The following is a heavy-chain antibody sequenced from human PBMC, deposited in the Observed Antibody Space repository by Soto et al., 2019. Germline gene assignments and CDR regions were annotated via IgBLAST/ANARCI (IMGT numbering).Heavy chain of an antibody. J-gene: IGHJ6*02. V-gene: IGHV3-49*03. D-gene: IGHD6-13*01. CDR3: TRARVAAAGTSNYYYGMDV. CDR2: IRSKAYGGTT. Sequence: GGSLRLSCTASGFTFGDYAMSWFRQAPGKGQEWVGFIRSKAYGGTTEYAASVKGRFTISRDDSKSIAYLQMNSLKTEDTAVYYCTRARVAAAGTSNYYYGMDVWGQGTTVTVSS. CDR1: GFTFGDYA.